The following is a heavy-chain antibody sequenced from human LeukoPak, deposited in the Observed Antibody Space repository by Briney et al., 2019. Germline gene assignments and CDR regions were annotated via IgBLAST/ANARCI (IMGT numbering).Heavy chain of an antibody. Sequence: RGSLRLSCAASGFTFGDYAMHWVRQAPGKGLEWVSLIRGDGRTTSYAGSVKGRFTISRDNSKNSLYLQMSSLRGEDTAMYYCAKDAVAGTWLHYWGQGTLDTVSS. CDR2: IRGDGRTT. V-gene: IGHV3-43*02. CDR3: AKDAVAGTWLHY. D-gene: IGHD6-19*01. J-gene: IGHJ4*02. CDR1: GFTFGDYA.